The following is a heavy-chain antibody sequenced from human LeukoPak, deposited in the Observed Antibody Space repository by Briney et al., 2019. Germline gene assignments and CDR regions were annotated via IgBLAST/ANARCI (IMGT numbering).Heavy chain of an antibody. V-gene: IGHV4-59*01. CDR2: IYYSGST. D-gene: IGHD5-18*01. CDR1: GGSISSYY. J-gene: IGHJ4*02. CDR3: ARTKLGYSYGYSDY. Sequence: SETLSLTCTVSGGSISSYYWSWIRQPPGKGLEWIGYIYYSGSTNYNPSLKSRVTILVDASKNQFSLKLSSVTAADTAVYYCARTKLGYSYGYSDYWGQGTLVTVSS.